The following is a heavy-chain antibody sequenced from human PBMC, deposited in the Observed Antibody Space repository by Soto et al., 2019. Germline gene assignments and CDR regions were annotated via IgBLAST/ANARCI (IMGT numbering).Heavy chain of an antibody. CDR3: ERESQWLERAYAFDI. CDR1: GYTFTSYY. CDR2: INPSGGST. D-gene: IGHD6-19*01. V-gene: IGHV1-46*01. Sequence: ASVKVSCKASGYTFTSYYMHWVRQAPLQGLEWMGIINPSGGSTSYAQKFQGRVTMTRDTSTSTVYMELSSRRSEDTAVYYCERESQWLERAYAFDIWGQGTMVTVSS. J-gene: IGHJ3*02.